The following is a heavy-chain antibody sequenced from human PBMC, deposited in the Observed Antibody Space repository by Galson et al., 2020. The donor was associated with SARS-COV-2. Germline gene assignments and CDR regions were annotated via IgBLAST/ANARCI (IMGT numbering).Heavy chain of an antibody. CDR3: ANFAGNGVAVDY. V-gene: IGHV3-9*01. D-gene: IGHD3-10*01. Sequence: SLKISCAASGFTFDDYAMHWVRPAPGKGLEWVSGISWNSGSIGYADSVKGRFTISRDNAKNSLYLQMNSLRAEDTALYYCANFAGNGVAVDYWGQGTLVTVSS. CDR2: ISWNSGSI. CDR1: GFTFDDYA. J-gene: IGHJ4*02.